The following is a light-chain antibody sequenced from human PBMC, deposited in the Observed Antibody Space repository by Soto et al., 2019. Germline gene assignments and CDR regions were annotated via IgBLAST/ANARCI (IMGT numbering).Light chain of an antibody. CDR2: EVG. Sequence: QSVLTQPASVSGSPGQSITISCTGTSSDVGGYNYVSWYQQHPGKAPKLMIYEVGNRPSGVSNRFSGSKSGNTASLTISGLQAEDEADYYCSSYTSSSTLFVFGTGTKVNVL. J-gene: IGLJ1*01. V-gene: IGLV2-14*01. CDR3: SSYTSSSTLFV. CDR1: SSDVGGYNY.